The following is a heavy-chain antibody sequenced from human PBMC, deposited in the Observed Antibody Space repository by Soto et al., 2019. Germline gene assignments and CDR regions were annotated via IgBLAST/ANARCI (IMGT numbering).Heavy chain of an antibody. CDR2: INHSGST. D-gene: IGHD3-3*01. CDR1: GGSFSGYY. Sequence: LSLTCAVYGGSFSGYYWSWIRQPPGKGLEWIGEINHSGSTNYNPSLKSRVTISVDTSKNQFSLKLSSVTAADTAVYYCARGRAIRFLEWLSRVYNWFDPWGQGTLVTVSS. CDR3: ARGRAIRFLEWLSRVYNWFDP. J-gene: IGHJ5*02. V-gene: IGHV4-34*01.